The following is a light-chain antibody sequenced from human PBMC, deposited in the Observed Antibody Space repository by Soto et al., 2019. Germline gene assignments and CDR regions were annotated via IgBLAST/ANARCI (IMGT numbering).Light chain of an antibody. CDR1: SSNIGAGYG. CDR2: VNN. J-gene: IGLJ3*02. CDR3: QSYDSSLGGSGV. Sequence: QSVLTQPPSVSGAPGQRVTISCTGSSSNIGAGYGVHWYQHLPGTAPKLLIYVNNNRPSGVPDRFSGSKSGTSASLAITGLRAADEADYYCQSYDSSLGGSGVFGGGTKLTVL. V-gene: IGLV1-40*01.